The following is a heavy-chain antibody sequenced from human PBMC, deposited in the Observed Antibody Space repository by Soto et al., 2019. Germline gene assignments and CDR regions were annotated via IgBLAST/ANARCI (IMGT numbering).Heavy chain of an antibody. D-gene: IGHD1-26*01. Sequence: TLSLTCTVSGGSISSSSYYWGWIRQPPGKGLEWIGSIYYSGSTYYNPSLKSRVTISVDTSKNQFSLKLSSVTAADTAVYYCARTSGSYLYYFDYWGQGTLVTVSS. V-gene: IGHV4-39*01. CDR1: GGSISSSSYY. J-gene: IGHJ4*02. CDR2: IYYSGST. CDR3: ARTSGSYLYYFDY.